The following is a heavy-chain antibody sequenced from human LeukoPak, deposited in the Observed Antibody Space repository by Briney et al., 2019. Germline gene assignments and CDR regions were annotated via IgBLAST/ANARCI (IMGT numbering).Heavy chain of an antibody. Sequence: SVKVSCKASGGTFSSYAISWVRQAPGQGLEWMGRIIPIFGTANYAQKFQGRVTITTDDSTSTAYMELSSLRSEDTAVYYCARDYKSGSFHFDYWGQGTLVTVSS. CDR1: GGTFSSYA. CDR3: ARDYKSGSFHFDY. V-gene: IGHV1-69*05. CDR2: IIPIFGTA. J-gene: IGHJ4*02. D-gene: IGHD1-26*01.